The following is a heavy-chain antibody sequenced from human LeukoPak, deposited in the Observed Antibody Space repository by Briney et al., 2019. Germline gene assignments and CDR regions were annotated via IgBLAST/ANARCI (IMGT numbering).Heavy chain of an antibody. CDR3: ARQTSGWYSEFDY. J-gene: IGHJ4*02. V-gene: IGHV3-66*04. Sequence: GGSLRLSCAASGFTFSSYAMSWVRQAPGKGLEWVSVIYSGGSTNHADSVKGRFTISGDNSKNTLYLQMNSLRAEDTAVYYCARQTSGWYSEFDYWGQGTLVTVSS. CDR2: IYSGGST. D-gene: IGHD6-19*01. CDR1: GFTFSSYA.